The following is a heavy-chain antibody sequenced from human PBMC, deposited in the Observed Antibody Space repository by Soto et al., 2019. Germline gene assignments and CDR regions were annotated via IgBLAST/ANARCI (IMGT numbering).Heavy chain of an antibody. CDR3: ARGDLHQFDFWSGYYPPYFDY. V-gene: IGHV4-31*03. Sequence: SETLSLTCTVSGGSISSGGYYWSWIRQHPGKGLEWIGYIYYSGSTYYNPSLKSRVTISVDTSKNQFSLKLSSVTAADTAVYYCARGDLHQFDFWSGYYPPYFDYWGQATLVTVSS. CDR1: GGSISSGGYY. J-gene: IGHJ4*02. CDR2: IYYSGST. D-gene: IGHD3-3*01.